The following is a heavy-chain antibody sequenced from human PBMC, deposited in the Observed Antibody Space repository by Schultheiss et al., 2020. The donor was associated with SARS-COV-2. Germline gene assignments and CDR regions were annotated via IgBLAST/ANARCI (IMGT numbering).Heavy chain of an antibody. J-gene: IGHJ3*02. CDR2: IYYSGST. CDR1: GGSISSGGYY. Sequence: SETLSLTCTVSGGSISSGGYYWSWIRQPPGKGLEWIGYIYYSGSTNYNPSLKSRVTISVDTSKNQFSLKLSSVTAADTAVYYCARDLTVVTPSAFDIWGQGTMVTVSS. D-gene: IGHD4-23*01. V-gene: IGHV4-61*08. CDR3: ARDLTVVTPSAFDI.